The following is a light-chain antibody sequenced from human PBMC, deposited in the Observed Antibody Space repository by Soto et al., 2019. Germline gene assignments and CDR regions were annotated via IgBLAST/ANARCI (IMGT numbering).Light chain of an antibody. Sequence: EIVLTQSPATLSLSPGERATLSCRASQSVRSYLAWYQQKHGQAPRLLIYDASNRATGIPARFSGGGSGTDFTLTISSLEPEDFAVYYCQQRSNWPPTSGQGTKLEIK. CDR3: QQRSNWPPT. CDR2: DAS. CDR1: QSVRSY. J-gene: IGKJ2*01. V-gene: IGKV3-11*01.